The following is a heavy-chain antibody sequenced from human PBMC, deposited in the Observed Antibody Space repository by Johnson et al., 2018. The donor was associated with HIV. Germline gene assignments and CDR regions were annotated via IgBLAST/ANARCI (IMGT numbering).Heavy chain of an antibody. CDR3: ARATYYYDSSGYLGDAFDI. D-gene: IGHD3-22*01. J-gene: IGHJ3*02. CDR1: GFTFRSYA. V-gene: IGHV3-20*04. Sequence: VQLVESGGGVVQPGRSLRLSCAASGFTFRSYAMHWVRQAPGRGLEWVSGINWNGGSKDYADSVKGRFTISRDNSKNSLYLQMNSLRAEDTALYYCARATYYYDSSGYLGDAFDIWGQGTMVTVSS. CDR2: INWNGGSK.